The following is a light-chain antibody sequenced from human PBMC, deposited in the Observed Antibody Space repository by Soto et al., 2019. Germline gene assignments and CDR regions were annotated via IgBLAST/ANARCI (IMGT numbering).Light chain of an antibody. J-gene: IGKJ5*01. Sequence: DIQMTQSPSSVSASVGDRVTITCRASQGISTWLAWYQQKPGKAPQLLIYAASSLQSGVPSRFSGSGSETDFTLTISSLQPEYFATDYCQQVTSFPPTFGQGTRLEIK. V-gene: IGKV1D-12*01. CDR1: QGISTW. CDR3: QQVTSFPPT. CDR2: AAS.